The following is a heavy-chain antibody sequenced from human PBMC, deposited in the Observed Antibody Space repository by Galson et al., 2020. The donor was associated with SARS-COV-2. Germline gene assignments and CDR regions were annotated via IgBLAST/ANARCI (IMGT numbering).Heavy chain of an antibody. J-gene: IGHJ6*02. CDR1: GFTFSSYE. CDR3: ARDPSSSFDRTLLGPQNLYYGMDV. CDR2: ISSSGSTI. D-gene: IGHD6-13*01. Sequence: GGSLRLSCAASGFTFSSYEMNWVRQAPGKGLEWVSYISSSGSTIYYADSVKGRFTISRDNAKNSLYLQMNSLRAEDTAVYYCARDPSSSFDRTLLGPQNLYYGMDVWGQGTTVTVSS. V-gene: IGHV3-48*03.